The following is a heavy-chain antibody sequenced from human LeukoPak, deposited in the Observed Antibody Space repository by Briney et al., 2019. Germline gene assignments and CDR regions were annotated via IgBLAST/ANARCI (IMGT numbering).Heavy chain of an antibody. CDR2: IYYSGST. CDR3: ARDSRFLEWLPHTHAFDI. CDR1: GGSISSGDYY. D-gene: IGHD3-3*01. Sequence: SQTLSLTCTVSGGSISSGDYYWSWIRQPPGKGLEWIGYIYYSGSTYYNPSLKSRVTISVDTSKNQFSLKLSSVTAADTAVYYCARDSRFLEWLPHTHAFDIWGQGTMVTVSS. J-gene: IGHJ3*02. V-gene: IGHV4-30-4*08.